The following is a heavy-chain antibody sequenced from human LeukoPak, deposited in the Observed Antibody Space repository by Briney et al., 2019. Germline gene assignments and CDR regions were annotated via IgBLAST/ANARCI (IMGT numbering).Heavy chain of an antibody. CDR3: ARVLGSVLDY. Sequence: QPGGSLRLSCAASGFAVSSNYMSWVRQAPGKGLEWVSIIYSGGSTYYADSVKGRFTISRDNSKNTLSLQLNSLRAEDTAVYYCARVLGSVLDYWGQGTLVTVSS. CDR1: GFAVSSNY. J-gene: IGHJ4*02. CDR2: IYSGGST. D-gene: IGHD3-10*01. V-gene: IGHV3-53*01.